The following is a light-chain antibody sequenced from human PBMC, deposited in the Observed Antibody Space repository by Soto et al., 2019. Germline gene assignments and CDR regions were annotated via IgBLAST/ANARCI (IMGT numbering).Light chain of an antibody. CDR1: SSDVGGYDY. J-gene: IGLJ1*01. Sequence: QSVLTQPASVSGSPGQSIAISCTGTSSDVGGYDYVSWYQQQPDTAPKLMIYEVTKRPSGVSNRFSGSKSGNTASLTISGLQAEDEADYYCSSHTSGSTRVFGTGTKLTVL. CDR2: EVT. V-gene: IGLV2-14*01. CDR3: SSHTSGSTRV.